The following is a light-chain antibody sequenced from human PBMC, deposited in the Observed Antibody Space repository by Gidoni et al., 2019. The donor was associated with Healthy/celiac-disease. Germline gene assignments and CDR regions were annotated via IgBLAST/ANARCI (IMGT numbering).Light chain of an antibody. CDR2: AAS. CDR1: QSISSY. V-gene: IGKV1-39*01. Sequence: IHMTQSLSSLSASVGDRVTITRRASQSISSYLNWYQQKPGKAPKLLIDAASSLQSGVPSRFSGSGSGTDFTLTISSLQPEDFATYYCQQSYSTRRTFGQGTKVEIK. CDR3: QQSYSTRRT. J-gene: IGKJ1*01.